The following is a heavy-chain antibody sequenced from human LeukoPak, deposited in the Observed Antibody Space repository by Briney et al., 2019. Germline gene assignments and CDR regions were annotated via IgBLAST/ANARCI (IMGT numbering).Heavy chain of an antibody. J-gene: IGHJ4*02. CDR1: GGSFSGYY. V-gene: IGHV3-21*01. CDR3: ASRAAAGDRVFDY. CDR2: ISSSSSYI. D-gene: IGHD6-13*01. Sequence: PSETLSLTCAVYGGSFSGYYWSWIRQAPGKGLEWVSSISSSSSYIYYADSVKGRFTISRDNAKNSLYLQMNSLRAEDTAVYYCASRAAAGDRVFDYWGQGTLVTVSS.